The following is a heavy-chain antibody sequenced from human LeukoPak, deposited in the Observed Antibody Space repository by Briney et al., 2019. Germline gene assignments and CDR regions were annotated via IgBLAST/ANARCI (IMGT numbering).Heavy chain of an antibody. CDR1: GGSFSGYY. Sequence: SETLSLTCAVYGGSFSGYYWSWIRQPPVKGLEWIGEINHSGSTNYNPSLKSRVTISVDTSKNQFSLKLSSVTAADTAVYYCATYYYDSSGYYYVPSFDYWGQGTLVTVSS. V-gene: IGHV4-34*01. J-gene: IGHJ4*02. D-gene: IGHD3-22*01. CDR3: ATYYYDSSGYYYVPSFDY. CDR2: INHSGST.